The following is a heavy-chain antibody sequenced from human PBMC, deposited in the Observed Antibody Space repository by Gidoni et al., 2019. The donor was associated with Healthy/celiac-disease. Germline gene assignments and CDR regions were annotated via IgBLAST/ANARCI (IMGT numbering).Heavy chain of an antibody. Sequence: HVQLQPSGAGLLKPSETLSLPFPVYGGSFSGSYWSWIRQPPGKGLEWIGEINHSGSTNYNPSLKSRVTISVDTSKNQFSLKLSSVTAADTAVDYCAPGGGYAGTYYYGSGSSLSPLGGQRTLVTVSS. CDR2: INHSGST. CDR3: APGGGYAGTYYYGSGSSLSPL. CDR1: GGSFSGSY. D-gene: IGHD3-10*01. V-gene: IGHV4-34*01. J-gene: IGHJ4*02.